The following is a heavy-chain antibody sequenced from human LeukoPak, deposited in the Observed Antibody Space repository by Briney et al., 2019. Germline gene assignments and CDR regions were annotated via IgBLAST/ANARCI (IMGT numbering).Heavy chain of an antibody. Sequence: GGSLRLSCAASGFTFSTYWMHWVRQAPGKGLVWVSCINSDGSSPSYADSVKGRFTISRDNAKNTVYLQMSSLRAEDTAVYYCARWGSSGWYPMDVWGQGTTVSVSS. CDR3: ARWGSSGWYPMDV. J-gene: IGHJ6*02. D-gene: IGHD6-19*01. CDR1: GFTFSTYW. CDR2: INSDGSSP. V-gene: IGHV3-74*01.